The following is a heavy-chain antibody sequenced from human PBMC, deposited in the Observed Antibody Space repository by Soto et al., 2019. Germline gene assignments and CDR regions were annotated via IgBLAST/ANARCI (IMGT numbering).Heavy chain of an antibody. Sequence: GGSLRLSCAASGFTFSSYGMHWVRQAPGKGLEWVAVIWYDGSNKYYADSVKGRFTISRDNSKNTLYLQMNSLRAEDTAVYYCARESGGELLPKGIPDAFDIWGQGTMVTVSS. J-gene: IGHJ3*02. CDR2: IWYDGSNK. V-gene: IGHV3-33*01. CDR3: ARESGGELLPKGIPDAFDI. D-gene: IGHD1-26*01. CDR1: GFTFSSYG.